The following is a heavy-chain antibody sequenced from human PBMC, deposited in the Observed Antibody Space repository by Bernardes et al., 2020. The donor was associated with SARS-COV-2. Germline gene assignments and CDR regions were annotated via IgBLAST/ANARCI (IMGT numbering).Heavy chain of an antibody. CDR1: EFTFTDHY. CDR2: IRNKASSYST. V-gene: IGHV3-72*01. J-gene: IGHJ4*02. D-gene: IGHD3-10*01. Sequence: GGSLRLSCVGSEFTFTDHYMDWVRQAPGKGLEWIGRIRNKASSYSTEYAASVKGRFTISRDDSKNSVYLQMNTLKTEDTAVYYCARDWRGAGDYWGQGTLVTVSS. CDR3: ARDWRGAGDY.